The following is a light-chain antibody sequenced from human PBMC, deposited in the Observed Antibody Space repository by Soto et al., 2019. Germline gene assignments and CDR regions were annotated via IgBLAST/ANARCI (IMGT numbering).Light chain of an antibody. J-gene: IGLJ1*01. CDR1: KLGDKY. Sequence: SYELTQPPSVSVSPGQTVSITCSGDKLGDKYACWYQQKAGQSPVMVIYQNSKRPSGIPERFSGSNSGNTATLTISGTQAMDEADYYCQAWDSSAASFVFGTWTKLTVL. V-gene: IGLV3-1*01. CDR3: QAWDSSAASFV. CDR2: QNS.